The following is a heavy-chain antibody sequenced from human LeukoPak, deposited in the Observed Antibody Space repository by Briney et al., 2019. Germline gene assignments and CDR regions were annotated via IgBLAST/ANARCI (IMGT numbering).Heavy chain of an antibody. D-gene: IGHD1-1*01. CDR2: INPNSGAT. CDR1: GYTFTGYY. Sequence: KXSCKASGYTFTGYYMHWVRQAPGXGLEWMGWINPNSGATNYAQKFQGRVTMTRDTSISTAYMELSRLRSDDTAVYYCAATGKTRFFDYWGQGTLVTVSS. CDR3: AATGKTRFFDY. J-gene: IGHJ4*02. V-gene: IGHV1-2*02.